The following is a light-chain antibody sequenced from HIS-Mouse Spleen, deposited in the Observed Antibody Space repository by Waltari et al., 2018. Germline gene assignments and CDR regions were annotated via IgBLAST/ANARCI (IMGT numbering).Light chain of an antibody. Sequence: DIVMTQSPDSLAGSLGERATINCKSSQSVLYSSKNRNYLAWYQQKPGQPPKLLIYWASTRESGVPDRFSGSGSGTDFTLTISSLQAEDVAVYYCQQYYSTPYTFGQGTKLEIK. CDR1: QSVLYSSKNRNY. J-gene: IGKJ2*01. CDR3: QQYYSTPYT. V-gene: IGKV4-1*01. CDR2: WAS.